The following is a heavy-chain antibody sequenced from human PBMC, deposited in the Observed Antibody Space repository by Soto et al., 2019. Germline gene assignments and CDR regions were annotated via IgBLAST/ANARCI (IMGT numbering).Heavy chain of an antibody. V-gene: IGHV3-30-3*01. CDR2: ISYDGSNK. D-gene: IGHD5-18*01. J-gene: IGHJ6*02. CDR3: AREIWSYGDYYYYGMDV. CDR1: GFTFSSYA. Sequence: GGSLRLSCAASGFTFSSYAMHWVRQAPGKGLEWVAVISYDGSNKYYADSVKGRFTISRDNSKNTLYLQMNSLRAEDTAVYYCAREIWSYGDYYYYGMDVWGQGTTVTV.